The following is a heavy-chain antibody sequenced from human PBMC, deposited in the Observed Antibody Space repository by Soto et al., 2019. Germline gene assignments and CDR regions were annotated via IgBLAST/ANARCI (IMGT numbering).Heavy chain of an antibody. D-gene: IGHD2-2*01. J-gene: IGHJ4*02. Sequence: QLQLQESGSGLVKPSQTLSLTCAVSGGSISSGGYSWSWIRQPPGKGLEWIGYIYHSGSTYYNPSLKSRVTISVDRSKNQFSLKLSSVTAADTAVYYCARVASLGYCSSTSCWGATGSSGAFDYWGQGTLVTVSS. CDR2: IYHSGST. CDR3: ARVASLGYCSSTSCWGATGSSGAFDY. V-gene: IGHV4-30-2*01. CDR1: GGSISSGGYS.